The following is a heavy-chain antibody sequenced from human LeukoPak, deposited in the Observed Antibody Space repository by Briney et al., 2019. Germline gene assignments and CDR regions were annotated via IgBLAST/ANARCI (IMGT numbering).Heavy chain of an antibody. CDR3: ARGRGSSWYYFDY. CDR1: GGSISSYY. CDR2: IYTSGNT. Sequence: SETLSLTCTVSGGSISSYYWSWVRQPAGKGLEWIGRIYTSGNTNYNPSLKGRVTMSVDTSKNQFSLNLSSVTAVDTAMYYCARGRGSSWYYFDYWGQGTLVTVSS. D-gene: IGHD6-13*01. V-gene: IGHV4-4*07. J-gene: IGHJ4*02.